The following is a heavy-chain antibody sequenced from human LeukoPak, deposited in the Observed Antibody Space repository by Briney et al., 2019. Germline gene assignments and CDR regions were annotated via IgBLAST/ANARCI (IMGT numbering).Heavy chain of an antibody. Sequence: SETLSLTCTVSGGSISNYYWSCIRQPPGKGLEWIGYIYSSGSTNYNPSLKSRVTISVDTSRHQFSLKLSSVTVADTAVYYCARGLGPFEYWGQGTLVTVSS. D-gene: IGHD7-27*01. CDR1: GGSISNYY. J-gene: IGHJ4*02. CDR2: IYSSGST. CDR3: ARGLGPFEY. V-gene: IGHV4-59*01.